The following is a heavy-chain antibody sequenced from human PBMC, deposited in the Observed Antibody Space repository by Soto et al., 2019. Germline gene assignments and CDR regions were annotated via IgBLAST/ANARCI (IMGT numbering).Heavy chain of an antibody. V-gene: IGHV3-23*01. CDR2: ISGSGGST. D-gene: IGHD4-17*01. CDR3: AKAIDDYGDYPAEYFQH. J-gene: IGHJ1*01. CDR1: GFTFSSYA. Sequence: GGSLRLSCAASGFTFSSYAMSWVRQAPGKGLEWVSAISGSGGSTYYADSVKGRFTISRDNSKNTLYLQMNSLRAEDTAVYYCAKAIDDYGDYPAEYFQHWGQGTLVTVSS.